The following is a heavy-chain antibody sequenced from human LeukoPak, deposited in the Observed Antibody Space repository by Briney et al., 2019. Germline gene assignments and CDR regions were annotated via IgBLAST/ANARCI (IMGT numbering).Heavy chain of an antibody. CDR2: IKTDGSEK. CDR1: GFTFSGSW. CDR3: ARGNDRFDY. D-gene: IGHD1-1*01. Sequence: GGSLRLSCEASGFTFSGSWMTWVRQTPGKGLEWVANIKTDGSEKYYVDSVKGRFTISRDNAKNSLYLQMNSLRAEDTAMYYCARGNDRFDYWGQGTLVTVSS. V-gene: IGHV3-7*01. J-gene: IGHJ4*02.